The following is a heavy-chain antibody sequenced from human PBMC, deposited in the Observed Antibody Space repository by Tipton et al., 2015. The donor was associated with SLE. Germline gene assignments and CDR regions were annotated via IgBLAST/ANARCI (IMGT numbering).Heavy chain of an antibody. CDR3: ARGGKGAFDI. Sequence: TLSLTCAVYGGSFSNYYWSWIRQPPGKGLEWIGEINHSGSTNYNPSLKSRVTISVDTSKNQFSLKLSSVTAADTAVYYCARGGKGAFDIWGQGTMVTVSS. CDR2: INHSGST. J-gene: IGHJ3*02. V-gene: IGHV4-34*01. CDR1: GGSFSNYY. D-gene: IGHD1-26*01.